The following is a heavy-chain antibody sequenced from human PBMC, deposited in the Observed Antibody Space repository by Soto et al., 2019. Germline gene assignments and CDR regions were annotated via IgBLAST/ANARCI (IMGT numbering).Heavy chain of an antibody. Sequence: GGFLRLSCAASGFNFSNYGMHWVRKAPGKGLEWVAVMSYDGSSKYYADSVKGRFIISRDNSKNILYLQLNSLRAEDTAVYFCAKDSNQWLVRYFFDSWGQGTRVTVS. CDR2: MSYDGSSK. D-gene: IGHD6-19*01. CDR3: AKDSNQWLVRYFFDS. J-gene: IGHJ4*02. V-gene: IGHV3-30*18. CDR1: GFNFSNYG.